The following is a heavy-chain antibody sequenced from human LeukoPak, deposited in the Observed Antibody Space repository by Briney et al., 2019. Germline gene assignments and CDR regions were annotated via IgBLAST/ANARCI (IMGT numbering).Heavy chain of an antibody. Sequence: GGSLRLSCAASGFTFSTYAMSGVGQAPGKGLDGVSGISGSGGSTYYADSVKGRFTLFRDNSKNTLHLQMNSLRAEDTAIYYCARAPSYSSGRFDVWGQGTMVTVSS. CDR3: ARAPSYSSGRFDV. J-gene: IGHJ3*01. D-gene: IGHD6-19*01. V-gene: IGHV3-23*01. CDR2: ISGSGGST. CDR1: GFTFSTYA.